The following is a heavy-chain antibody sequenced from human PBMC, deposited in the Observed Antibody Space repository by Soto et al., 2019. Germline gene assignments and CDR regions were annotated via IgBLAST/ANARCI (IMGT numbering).Heavy chain of an antibody. CDR1: GFIFGTYW. J-gene: IGHJ4*02. V-gene: IGHV3-7*04. D-gene: IGHD7-27*01. CDR3: ATDLNWEHY. Sequence: EVQLVESGGGLVQPGGSLRLSCEASGFIFGTYWMTWVRQPPGKGLECVADIKPDGSERYYVDSVKGRFTISRDNAKNSLYLHMNSLRAEDTAVYYCATDLNWEHYWGQGTLVTVSS. CDR2: IKPDGSER.